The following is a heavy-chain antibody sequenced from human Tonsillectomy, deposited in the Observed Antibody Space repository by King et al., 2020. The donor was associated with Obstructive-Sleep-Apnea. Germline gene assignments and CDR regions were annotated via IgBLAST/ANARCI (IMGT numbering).Heavy chain of an antibody. J-gene: IGHJ6*02. D-gene: IGHD7-27*01. CDR3: ASSGERGPYYYYGMDV. CDR1: GFTFSSYW. V-gene: IGHV3-7*03. Sequence: EVQLVESGGGLVQPGGSLRLSCAASGFTFSSYWMSWDRQAPGKGLEWEANIKQDGSEKYYVDSVKGRFTISRDNAKNSLCLQMNSLRAEDTAVYYCASSGERGPYYYYGMDVWGQGTTVTVSS. CDR2: IKQDGSEK.